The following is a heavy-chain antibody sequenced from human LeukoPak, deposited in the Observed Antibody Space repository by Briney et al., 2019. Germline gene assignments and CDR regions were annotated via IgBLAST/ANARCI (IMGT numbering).Heavy chain of an antibody. D-gene: IGHD2-8*01. CDR2: IYYSGST. V-gene: IGHV4-31*03. CDR3: ASMCTNGVCYTDY. CDR1: GGSISSGGYY. Sequence: SETLSLTCTVSGGSISSGGYYWSWIRQHPGKGLEWIGYIYYSGSTYYNPSLKSRVTISVDTSKNQFSLKLSSVTAADTAVYHCASMCTNGVCYTDYWGQGTLVTVSS. J-gene: IGHJ4*02.